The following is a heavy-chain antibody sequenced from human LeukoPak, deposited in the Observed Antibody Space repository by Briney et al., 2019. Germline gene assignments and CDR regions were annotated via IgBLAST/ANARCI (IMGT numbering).Heavy chain of an antibody. D-gene: IGHD3-22*01. CDR2: IYYSGST. CDR3: ARRHYYDSSAYSPWAFDI. Sequence: PSETLSLTCTVSGGSISSYYWNWIRQPPGKGLEWIGYIYYSGSTNYIPSLKSRVTISVDTSKNQFSLKLSSVTAADTAVYYCARRHYYDSSAYSPWAFDIWGQGTMVTVSS. CDR1: GGSISSYY. V-gene: IGHV4-59*08. J-gene: IGHJ3*02.